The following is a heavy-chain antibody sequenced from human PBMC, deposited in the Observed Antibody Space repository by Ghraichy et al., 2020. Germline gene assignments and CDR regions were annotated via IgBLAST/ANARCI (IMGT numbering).Heavy chain of an antibody. CDR3: ARGVAWGSSSWFPY. Sequence: SQTLSLTCAVYRGSFSGYYWNWLRQSPGRGLEWFGEIDHTATTHFNPSLGTRVTLSVDTSKNQISLSLVSVTAADTGIYYCARGVAWGSSSWFPYWGPGTLVTVSS. CDR1: RGSFSGYY. J-gene: IGHJ4*02. CDR2: IDHTATT. D-gene: IGHD6-13*01. V-gene: IGHV4-34*01.